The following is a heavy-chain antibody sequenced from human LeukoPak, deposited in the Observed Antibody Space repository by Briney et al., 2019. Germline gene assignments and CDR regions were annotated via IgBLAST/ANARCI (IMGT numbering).Heavy chain of an antibody. CDR3: ARDQYYDFWSGYSHYFDY. D-gene: IGHD3-3*01. CDR1: GFTFSSYW. Sequence: GGSLRLSCAASGFTFSSYWMSWVRQAPGKGLEWVANIKQDGSEKYYVDSVKGRFTISRDNAKNSLYLQMNSLRAEDTAVYYCARDQYYDFWSGYSHYFDYWGQGTLVTVSS. V-gene: IGHV3-7*03. CDR2: IKQDGSEK. J-gene: IGHJ4*02.